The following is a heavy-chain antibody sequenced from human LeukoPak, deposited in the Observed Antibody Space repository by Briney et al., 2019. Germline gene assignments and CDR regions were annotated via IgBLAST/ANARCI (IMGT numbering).Heavy chain of an antibody. CDR2: IYHSGST. J-gene: IGHJ4*02. CDR3: ARRGIAAAADY. D-gene: IGHD6-13*01. Sequence: PSETLSLTCTVSGYSISSGYYWGWIRQPPGKGLEWIGSIYHSGSTYYNPSLKSRVTISVDTSKNQFSLKLSSVTAADTAVYYCARRGIAAAADYWGQGTLVTVSS. V-gene: IGHV4-38-2*02. CDR1: GYSISSGYY.